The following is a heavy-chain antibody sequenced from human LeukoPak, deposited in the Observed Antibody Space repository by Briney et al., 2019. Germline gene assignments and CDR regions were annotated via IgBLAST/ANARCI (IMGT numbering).Heavy chain of an antibody. V-gene: IGHV1-18*01. D-gene: IGHD3-10*01. CDR3: ARDTYYYGSGSQMPVDY. J-gene: IGHJ4*02. CDR1: GYTFTSYG. Sequence: ASVKVSCKASGYTFTSYGISWVRQAPGQGLEWMGWISAYNGNTNYAQKLQGRVTMTTDTSTSTAYMELRSLRSDDTAVYYCARDTYYYGSGSQMPVDYWGQGTLVTVSS. CDR2: ISAYNGNT.